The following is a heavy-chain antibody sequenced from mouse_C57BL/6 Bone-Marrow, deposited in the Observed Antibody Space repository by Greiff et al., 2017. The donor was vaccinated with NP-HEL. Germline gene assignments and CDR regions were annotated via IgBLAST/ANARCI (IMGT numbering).Heavy chain of an antibody. D-gene: IGHD1-1*01. CDR3: ARERYYGSSFAY. J-gene: IGHJ3*01. CDR1: GYTFTSYG. Sequence: QVQLQQSGAELARPGASVKLSCKASGYTFTSYGISWVKQRTGQGLEWIGEIYPRSGNTYYNEKFKGKATLTADKSSSTAYMELRSLTSEDSAVYFCARERYYGSSFAYWGQGTLVTVSA. V-gene: IGHV1-81*01. CDR2: IYPRSGNT.